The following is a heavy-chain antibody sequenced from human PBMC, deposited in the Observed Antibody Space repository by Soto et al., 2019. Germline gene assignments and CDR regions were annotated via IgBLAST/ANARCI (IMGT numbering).Heavy chain of an antibody. CDR1: GFTFSSYA. J-gene: IGHJ4*02. V-gene: IGHV3-23*01. Sequence: PGGSLRLSCAASGFTFSSYAMSWVRQAPGKGLEWVSAISGSGGSTYYADSVKGRFTISRDNSKNTLYLQMNSLRAEDTAVYYCAKVYAYYYDSSGYYYNWGQGTLVTVSS. CDR2: ISGSGGST. CDR3: AKVYAYYYDSSGYYYN. D-gene: IGHD3-22*01.